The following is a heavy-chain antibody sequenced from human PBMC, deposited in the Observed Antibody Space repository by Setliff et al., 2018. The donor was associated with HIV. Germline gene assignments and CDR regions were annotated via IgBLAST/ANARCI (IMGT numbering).Heavy chain of an antibody. Sequence: ASVKVSCKASGYTFTGYYLHWLRQAPGQGLEWMGYIIPDSGDTKYSQKFQGRVTMTRNTSISTAYMELSSLRSEDTAVYYCARGPNVAGSAYYPPIDSWGQGTQVTVSS. V-gene: IGHV1-2*02. CDR1: GYTFTGYY. D-gene: IGHD3-22*01. CDR2: IIPDSGDT. CDR3: ARGPNVAGSAYYPPIDS. J-gene: IGHJ4*02.